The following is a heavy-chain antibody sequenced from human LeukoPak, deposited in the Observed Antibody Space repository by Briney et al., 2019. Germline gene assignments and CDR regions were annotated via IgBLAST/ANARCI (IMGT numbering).Heavy chain of an antibody. V-gene: IGHV3-23*01. CDR1: GFTFSSYA. J-gene: IGHJ4*02. CDR3: EKGIAAAATPAH. D-gene: IGHD2-15*01. Sequence: PGGSLRLSCAASGFTFSSYAMSWVRQAPGKGLEWVSAISCSGGSTYYADSVKGRFTISRDNSKNSLYLQMNSRRAVDTGVYYCEKGIAAAATPAHWGQGTLVTVSS. CDR2: ISCSGGST.